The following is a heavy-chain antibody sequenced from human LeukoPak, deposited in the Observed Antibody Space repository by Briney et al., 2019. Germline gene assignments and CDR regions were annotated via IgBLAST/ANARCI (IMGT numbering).Heavy chain of an antibody. V-gene: IGHV5-10-1*01. D-gene: IGHD3-22*01. Sequence: GESLKISCKGSGYSFTSYWISWVRQMPGKGLEWMGRIDPSDSYTNYSPSFQGHVTISADKSISTAYLQWSSLRASDTAMYYCGSSPGYYYDSSDGGDAFDIWAQGTMGTLSS. CDR2: IDPSDSYT. J-gene: IGHJ3*02. CDR1: GYSFTSYW. CDR3: GSSPGYYYDSSDGGDAFDI.